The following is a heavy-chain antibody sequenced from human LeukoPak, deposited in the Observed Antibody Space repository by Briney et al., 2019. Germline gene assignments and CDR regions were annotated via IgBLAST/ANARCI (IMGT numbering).Heavy chain of an antibody. CDR2: IYYSGST. Sequence: LRLSCAASGFTVSSNEMSWVRQPPGKGLEWIGYIYYSGSTYYNPSLKSRVTISVDTSKNQFSLKLSSVTAADTAVYYCASYYYDSSGVDYWGQGTLVTVSS. D-gene: IGHD3-22*01. CDR1: GFTVSSNEM. CDR3: ASYYYDSSGVDY. J-gene: IGHJ4*02. V-gene: IGHV4-30-4*08.